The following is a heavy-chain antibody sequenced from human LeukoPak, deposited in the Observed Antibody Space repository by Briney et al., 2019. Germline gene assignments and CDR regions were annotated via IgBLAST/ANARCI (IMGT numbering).Heavy chain of an antibody. CDR1: ELNVSNNY. CDR2: IYSGGTT. Sequence: TGGSLRLSCAASELNVSNNYMNWVRQAPGKGLEWASVIYSGGTTNYADSVQGRFTISRDSSKNTVYLQMNRLRADDTAVYYCAREHYDYFWGTYRSYALDIWGQGTMVTVSS. D-gene: IGHD3-16*02. J-gene: IGHJ3*02. V-gene: IGHV3-53*01. CDR3: AREHYDYFWGTYRSYALDI.